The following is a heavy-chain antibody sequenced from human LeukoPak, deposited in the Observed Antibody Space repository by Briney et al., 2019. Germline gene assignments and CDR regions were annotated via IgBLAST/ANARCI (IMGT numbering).Heavy chain of an antibody. CDR2: INPDGSTT. D-gene: IGHD4-17*01. J-gene: IGHJ4*02. Sequence: GGSLRLSCAASGFTFSTYWMHWARQPLGKGLVWVSRINPDGSTTNYADSVKGRFTISRDNAKNTLYLQMNSLTVEETAVYYCVRIATVTTPDYWGQGTLVTASS. CDR1: GFTFSTYW. CDR3: VRIATVTTPDY. V-gene: IGHV3-74*01.